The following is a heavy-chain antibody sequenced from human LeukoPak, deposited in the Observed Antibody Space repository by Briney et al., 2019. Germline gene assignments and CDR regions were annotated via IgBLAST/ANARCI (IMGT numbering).Heavy chain of an antibody. CDR3: AIDEIPPTGDPDAFDI. V-gene: IGHV4-61*08. CDR2: IYYSGST. D-gene: IGHD7-27*01. Sequence: PSETLSLTCTVSGGSISSGGYYWSWIRQHPGKGLEWIGYIYYSGSTNYNPSLKSRVTISVDTSKNQFSLKLSSVTAADTAVYYCAIDEIPPTGDPDAFDIWGQGTMVTVSS. CDR1: GGSISSGGYY. J-gene: IGHJ3*02.